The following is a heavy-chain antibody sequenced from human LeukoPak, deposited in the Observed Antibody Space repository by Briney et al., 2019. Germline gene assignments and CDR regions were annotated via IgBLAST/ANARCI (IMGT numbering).Heavy chain of an antibody. CDR2: ISPSGSTK. CDR3: TKLAVASADS. CDR1: GFSFSSYE. D-gene: IGHD6-19*01. Sequence: PGGSLRLSCAASGFSFSSYEMNWVRQAPGEGLECVSNISPSGSTKYYADSVEGRFTISRDNAKNSLYLQMNNLRAGDTGVYYCTKLAVASADSWGQGTLVTVSS. J-gene: IGHJ4*02. V-gene: IGHV3-48*03.